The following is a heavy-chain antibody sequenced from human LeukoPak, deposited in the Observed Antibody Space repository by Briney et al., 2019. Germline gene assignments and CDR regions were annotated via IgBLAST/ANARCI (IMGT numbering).Heavy chain of an antibody. V-gene: IGHV2-5*02. CDR2: IYWDDDK. CDR1: GFSLTTSGVG. Sequence: SGPTLVKPTQTLTLTCTFSGFSLTTSGVGVGWIRQPPGKALEWLALIYWDDDKRYSPSLKSRLTITTDTSKNQVVLTMTNMDPVDTATYYCAHRANDYGDQGWFDPWGQGTLVTVSS. CDR3: AHRANDYGDQGWFDP. D-gene: IGHD4-17*01. J-gene: IGHJ5*02.